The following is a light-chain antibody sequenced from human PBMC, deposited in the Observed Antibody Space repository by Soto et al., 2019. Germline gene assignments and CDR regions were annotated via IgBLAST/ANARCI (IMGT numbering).Light chain of an antibody. Sequence: EIVLTQSPATLSXXXXXXXXXXXRASQSVSSYLAWYQQKPGQAPRLLIYXASNRATGIPARFRGSGSGTDFTLTISSLEPEDFAVYYCQQRSNWPHTFGPGTKWIS. CDR2: XAS. J-gene: IGKJ3*01. CDR3: QQRSNWPHT. CDR1: QSVSSY. V-gene: IGKV3-11*01.